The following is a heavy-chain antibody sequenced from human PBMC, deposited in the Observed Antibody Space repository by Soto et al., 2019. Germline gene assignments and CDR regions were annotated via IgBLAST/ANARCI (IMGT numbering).Heavy chain of an antibody. CDR2: INIDGSST. CDR3: ARGRGYCSGSSCYVDL. D-gene: IGHD2-15*01. J-gene: IGHJ1*01. V-gene: IGHV3-74*01. CDR1: GFSFSSYW. Sequence: EVQLVESGGGLVQPRGSLRLSCAASGFSFSSYWMHWVRQAPGKGLVWVSRINIDGSSTSYADSVKGRFTISRDNAKNTLYLQMNSLRVEDTAVYYCARGRGYCSGSSCYVDLWGQGTLVTVSS.